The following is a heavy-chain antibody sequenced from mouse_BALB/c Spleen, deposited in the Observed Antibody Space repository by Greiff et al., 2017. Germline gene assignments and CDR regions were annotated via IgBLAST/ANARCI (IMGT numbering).Heavy chain of an antibody. V-gene: IGHV1-4*01. CDR2: INPSSGYT. Sequence: VQLQESGAELARPGASVKMSCKASGYTFTSYTMHWVKQRPGQGLEWIGYINPSSGYTNYNQKFKDKATLTADKSSSTAYMQLSSLTSEDSAVYYCARMDNPTPYAMDYWGQGTSVTVSS. CDR3: ARMDNPTPYAMDY. J-gene: IGHJ4*01. CDR1: GYTFTSYT.